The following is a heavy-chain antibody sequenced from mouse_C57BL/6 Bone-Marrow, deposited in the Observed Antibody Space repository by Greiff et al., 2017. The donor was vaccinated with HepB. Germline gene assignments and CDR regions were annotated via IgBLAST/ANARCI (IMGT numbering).Heavy chain of an antibody. CDR3: TTDYDYGWYFDV. CDR2: IDPEDGDT. CDR1: GFNIKDYY. V-gene: IGHV14-1*01. D-gene: IGHD2-4*01. Sequence: EVQLQESGAELVRPGASVKLSCTASGFNIKDYYMHWVKQRPEQGLEWIGRIDPEDGDTEYAPKFQGKATMTADTSSNPAYLQLSSLTSEDTAVYYCTTDYDYGWYFDVWGTGTTVTVSS. J-gene: IGHJ1*03.